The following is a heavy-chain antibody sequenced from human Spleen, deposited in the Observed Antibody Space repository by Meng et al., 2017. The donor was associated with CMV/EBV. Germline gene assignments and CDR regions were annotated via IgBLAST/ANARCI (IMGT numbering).Heavy chain of an antibody. CDR3: ARDRVAGTGYFDY. CDR2: NYYSGST. CDR1: GGSISSGDYY. D-gene: IGHD6-19*01. Sequence: SETLSLTCTVSGGSISSGDYYWNWIRQPPGKGLEWIGSNYYSGSTYYNPTLKSRVTISVDTSKNQFSLKLSSVTAADTAVYYCARDRVAGTGYFDYWGQGTLVTVSS. V-gene: IGHV4-39*07. J-gene: IGHJ4*02.